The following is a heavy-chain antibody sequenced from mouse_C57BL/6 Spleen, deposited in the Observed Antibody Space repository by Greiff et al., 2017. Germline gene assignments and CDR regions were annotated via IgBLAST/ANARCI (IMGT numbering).Heavy chain of an antibody. V-gene: IGHV1-64*01. J-gene: IGHJ2*01. D-gene: IGHD4-1*01. CDR3: ARSNWEGY. Sequence: VQLQQSGAELVKPGASVKLSCKASGYTFTSYWMHWVKQRPGQGLEWIGMIHPNSGSTNYNEKFKSKATLTVDKSSSTAYMQLSRLTSEDSAVYYCARSNWEGYWGQGTTLTVSS. CDR2: IHPNSGST. CDR1: GYTFTSYW.